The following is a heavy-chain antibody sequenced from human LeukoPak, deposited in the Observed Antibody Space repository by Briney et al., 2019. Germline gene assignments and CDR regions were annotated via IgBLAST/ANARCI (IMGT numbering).Heavy chain of an antibody. D-gene: IGHD6-13*01. Sequence: SETLSLTCAVYGGSFSGYYWSWIRQPPGKGLEWIGEINHSGSTNYNPSLKSRVTISVDTSKNQFSLKLSSVTAADTAVYYCARLSIAAAGTDDDFDYWGQGTLVTVSS. CDR2: INHSGST. V-gene: IGHV4-34*01. CDR1: GGSFSGYY. J-gene: IGHJ4*02. CDR3: ARLSIAAAGTDDDFDY.